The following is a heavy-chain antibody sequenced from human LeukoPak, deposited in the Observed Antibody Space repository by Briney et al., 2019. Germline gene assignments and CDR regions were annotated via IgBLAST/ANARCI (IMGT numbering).Heavy chain of an antibody. J-gene: IGHJ4*02. D-gene: IGHD1-1*01. Sequence: KAGESLKTSCKGSGYSFSNYWIGWVRQMPGKGLEWMGIIYPGDSDTRYSPSFQGQVTISADKSISTAYLQWSSLKASDTAMYYCAAALPNGNEDWHAPFDYWGQGTLATVSS. CDR3: AAALPNGNEDWHAPFDY. V-gene: IGHV5-51*01. CDR2: IYPGDSDT. CDR1: GYSFSNYW.